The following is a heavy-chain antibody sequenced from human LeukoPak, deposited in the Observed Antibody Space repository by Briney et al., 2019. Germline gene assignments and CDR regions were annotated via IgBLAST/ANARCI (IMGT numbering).Heavy chain of an antibody. J-gene: IGHJ4*02. Sequence: GGSLRLSCAASGFTLSKFWMSWVRQAPGKGLEWVANIKQDGSEKYYVDSVKGRFTISRDNAKNSLYLQMNSLRAEDTALYYCARDAVLRNIAAAGYFDYWGQGTLVTVSS. CDR3: ARDAVLRNIAAAGYFDY. V-gene: IGHV3-7*03. D-gene: IGHD6-13*01. CDR1: GFTLSKFW. CDR2: IKQDGSEK.